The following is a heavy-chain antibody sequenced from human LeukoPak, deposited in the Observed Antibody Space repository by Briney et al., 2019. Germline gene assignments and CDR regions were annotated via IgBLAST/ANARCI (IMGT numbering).Heavy chain of an antibody. J-gene: IGHJ6*02. Sequence: GGSLRLPCAASGFTFSSSAMHWVRQAPGKGLEWVAVISNDESNKYYALSVLGRFTISRDNSKNTLFLQMSSLSAEDTAVYYCARGTDTKPFWSGYWVDVWGQGTTVTVSS. CDR1: GFTFSSSA. D-gene: IGHD3-3*01. V-gene: IGHV3-30*03. CDR2: ISNDESNK. CDR3: ARGTDTKPFWSGYWVDV.